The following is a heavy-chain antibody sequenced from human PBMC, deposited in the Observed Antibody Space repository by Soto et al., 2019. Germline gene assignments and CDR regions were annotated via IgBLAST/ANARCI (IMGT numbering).Heavy chain of an antibody. Sequence: QVQLHQWGAGLLKPSETLSLTCGVYNGSFMGYYWTWVRQPPGKGLEWIGEINHFGSPNYNPSIKSRVAISIDTSKHQFSLSLRSLTAADTAVYYCASLNGGRFLDKGDYWGQGILVTVSS. J-gene: IGHJ4*02. D-gene: IGHD3-3*01. CDR1: NGSFMGYY. CDR3: ASLNGGRFLDKGDY. CDR2: INHFGSP. V-gene: IGHV4-34*01.